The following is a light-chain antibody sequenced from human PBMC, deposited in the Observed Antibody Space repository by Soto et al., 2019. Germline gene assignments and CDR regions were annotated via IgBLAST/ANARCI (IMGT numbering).Light chain of an antibody. CDR3: QQSNRSPWT. J-gene: IGKJ1*01. Sequence: DIQMTQSPSSLSASVGDRVTITCRASQTISSFLNWYQQKPGKAPKLLIYGASTLQSGVPSRFSGSGSGTDFTLTISSLQPEDSATFYCQQSNRSPWTFGQGTRVEIK. CDR1: QTISSF. V-gene: IGKV1-39*01. CDR2: GAS.